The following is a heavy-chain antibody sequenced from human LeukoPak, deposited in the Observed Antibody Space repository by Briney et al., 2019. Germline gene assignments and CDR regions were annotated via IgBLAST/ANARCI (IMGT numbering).Heavy chain of an antibody. D-gene: IGHD2-21*02. CDR3: AYPPIVVVTAISGVWDDY. CDR2: ISFDGSNK. CDR1: GFTFSTYA. J-gene: IGHJ4*02. V-gene: IGHV3-30*04. Sequence: PGGSLRLSCAASGFTFSTYAIHWVRQAPGKGLEWVAVISFDGSNKYYADSVKGRFTISRDNSKNTLYLQMNSLRAEDTAVYYCAYPPIVVVTAISGVWDDYWGQGTLVTVSS.